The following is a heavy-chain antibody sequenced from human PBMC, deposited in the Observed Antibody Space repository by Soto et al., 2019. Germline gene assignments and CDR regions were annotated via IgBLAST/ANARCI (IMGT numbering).Heavy chain of an antibody. V-gene: IGHV3-30*03. D-gene: IGHD4-17*01. CDR2: ISHDGSSS. J-gene: IGHJ4*01. Sequence: QVQLVESGGGVVQAGTSLRLSCAVSGIFFSSFGMHWVRQAPGKGLEWVALISHDGSSSFYADAVRGRFTISRDNSRDTVFLQMSGLRTEDTALYYCMTPGSADHSDYWGNGTLVTVSS. CDR3: MTPGSADHSDY. CDR1: GIFFSSFG.